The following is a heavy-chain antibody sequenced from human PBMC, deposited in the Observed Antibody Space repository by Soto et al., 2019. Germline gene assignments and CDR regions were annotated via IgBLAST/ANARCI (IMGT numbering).Heavy chain of an antibody. CDR3: ARGRSYGDPFDY. CDR2: IWYDGSNK. V-gene: IGHV3-33*01. J-gene: IGHJ4*02. D-gene: IGHD5-18*01. Sequence: QVQLVESGGGVVQPGRSLRLSCAASGFTFSSYGMHWVRQAPGKGLEWVAVIWYDGSNKYYADSVKGRFTISRDNSKNTLYLQMNSLRAEDTAVYYCARGRSYGDPFDYWGQGTLVTVSS. CDR1: GFTFSSYG.